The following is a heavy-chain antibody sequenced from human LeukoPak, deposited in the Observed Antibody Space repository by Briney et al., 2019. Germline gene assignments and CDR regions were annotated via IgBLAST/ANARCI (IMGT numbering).Heavy chain of an antibody. V-gene: IGHV4-39*02. CDR2: MSYSGRT. J-gene: IGHJ3*01. D-gene: IGHD6-25*01. Sequence: SETLSLTCTVSGGSISISNYYWGWIRQPPGKGLEWIGSMSYSGRTYYNPSLQSRTTMSVDTSKNDFSLRLSSVTAADTAMYYCVRDSSGTLAFDVWGQGTMLTVSS. CDR1: GGSISISNYY. CDR3: VRDSSGTLAFDV.